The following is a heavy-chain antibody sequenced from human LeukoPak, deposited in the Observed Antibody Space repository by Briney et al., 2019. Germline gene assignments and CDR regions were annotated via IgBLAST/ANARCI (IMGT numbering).Heavy chain of an antibody. CDR2: IIPISGTA. D-gene: IGHD1-14*01. CDR1: GGTFSSYA. J-gene: IGHJ4*02. Sequence: GSAVKISCKASGGTFSSYAISWVRQAPGQGLEWMGRIIPISGTANYAQKFQGRVTITTDESTSTAYMELSSLRSEDTAVYYCARLREPHYFDYWGQGTLVTVSS. CDR3: ARLREPHYFDY. V-gene: IGHV1-69*05.